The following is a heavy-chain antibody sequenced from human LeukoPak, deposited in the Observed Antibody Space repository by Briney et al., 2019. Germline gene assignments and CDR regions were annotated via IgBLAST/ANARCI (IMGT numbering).Heavy chain of an antibody. D-gene: IGHD2-15*01. J-gene: IGHJ5*02. CDR3: AREGIQGGGSSYQNWFDP. Sequence: SETLSLTCTVSGGSISSYYWSWIRQPAGKGLEWIGRIYTSGSTNYNPSLKSRVTMSVDTSKNQFSLKLSSVTAADTAVYYCAREGIQGGGSSYQNWFDPWGQGTLVTVSS. V-gene: IGHV4-4*07. CDR2: IYTSGST. CDR1: GGSISSYY.